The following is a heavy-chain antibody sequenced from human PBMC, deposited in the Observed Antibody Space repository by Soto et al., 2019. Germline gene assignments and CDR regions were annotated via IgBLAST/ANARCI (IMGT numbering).Heavy chain of an antibody. D-gene: IGHD6-19*01. CDR3: ARRHLAVAVSPWFDP. CDR2: IDLSGEK. V-gene: IGHV2-26*01. CDR1: GLSITDSEMG. J-gene: IGHJ5*02. Sequence: QVTLKESGPLLVKPTETLTLRCTVSGLSITDSEMGVSWIRQPPGQPLEWLAHIDLSGEKSYRTFLKSRLANSKDTSKSQIVLTMTNMDPSDTATYYCARRHLAVAVSPWFDPWGQGIPVTVSS.